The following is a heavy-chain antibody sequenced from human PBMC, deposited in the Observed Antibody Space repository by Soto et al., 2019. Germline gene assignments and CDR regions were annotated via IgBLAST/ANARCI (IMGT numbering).Heavy chain of an antibody. CDR3: ASHGAGDYNFWYFDL. CDR2: ISSSSSTI. CDR1: GFTFSSYS. J-gene: IGHJ2*01. V-gene: IGHV3-48*02. Sequence: PGGSLRLSCAASGFTFSSYSMNWVRQAPGKGLEWVSYISSSSSTIYYADSVKGRFTISRDNAKNSLYLQMNSLRDEDTAVYYCASHGAGDYNFWYFDLWGRGTQVTVSS. D-gene: IGHD4-17*01.